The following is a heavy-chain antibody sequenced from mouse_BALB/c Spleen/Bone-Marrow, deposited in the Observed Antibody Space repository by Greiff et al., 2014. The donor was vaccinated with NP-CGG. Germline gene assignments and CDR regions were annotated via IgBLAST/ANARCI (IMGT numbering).Heavy chain of an antibody. V-gene: IGHV14-3*02. CDR2: IDPANGNT. CDR3: ARYYYGSSYFAY. Sequence: EVQLQQSGAELVKPGASVKLSCTASGFNIKDTYMHWVKQRPEQGLEWIGRIDPANGNTKYDPKFQGKATITADTSSNTAYLQLGSMTSEETAVYYCARYYYGSSYFAYWGQGTLVTVSA. CDR1: GFNIKDTY. D-gene: IGHD1-1*01. J-gene: IGHJ3*01.